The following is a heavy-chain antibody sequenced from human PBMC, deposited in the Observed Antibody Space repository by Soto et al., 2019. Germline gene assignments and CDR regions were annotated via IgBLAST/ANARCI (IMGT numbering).Heavy chain of an antibody. V-gene: IGHV4-34*01. J-gene: IGHJ4*02. Sequence: QVQLQQWGAGLVKPSETLSLSCAVYGQSFSGHSWAWIRQPPGKGLEWIGEITESGSTYYNPALKGRVTISTDTPNYQFSLKLSTVTAPDTAAYFCARGSGIVALPGELEDVNYDFWGQGTLV. CDR3: ARGSGIVALPGELEDVNYDF. D-gene: IGHD1-1*01. CDR1: GQSFSGHS. CDR2: ITESGST.